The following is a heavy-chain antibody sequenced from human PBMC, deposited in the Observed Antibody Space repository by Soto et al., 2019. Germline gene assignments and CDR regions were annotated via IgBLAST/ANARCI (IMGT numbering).Heavy chain of an antibody. CDR2: ISSTTNYI. CDR3: ARESEDLTSNFDY. D-gene: IGHD7-27*01. CDR1: GFTVSNNY. V-gene: IGHV3-21*01. J-gene: IGHJ4*02. Sequence: GGSLRLSCAASGFTVSNNYMTWFRQAPGKGLEWVSSISSTTNYIYYADSMKGRLTVSRDNAKNSVYLEMNSLSAEDTAVSYCARESEDLTSNFDYWGQGTLVTVSS.